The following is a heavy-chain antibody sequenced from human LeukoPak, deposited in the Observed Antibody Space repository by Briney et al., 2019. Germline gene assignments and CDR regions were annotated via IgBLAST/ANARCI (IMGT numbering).Heavy chain of an antibody. J-gene: IGHJ4*02. CDR1: GYTFTTYW. V-gene: IGHV5-51*01. CDR3: ARGGRGITIFGVVIPNYFDY. Sequence: GESLKISCKGSGYTFTTYWIGWVRQMPGKGLEWMGIIYPSDSDTRYSPSFQGQVTISADKSISTAYLQWSSLKASDTAMYYCARGGRGITIFGVVIPNYFDYWGQGTLVTVSS. D-gene: IGHD3-3*01. CDR2: IYPSDSDT.